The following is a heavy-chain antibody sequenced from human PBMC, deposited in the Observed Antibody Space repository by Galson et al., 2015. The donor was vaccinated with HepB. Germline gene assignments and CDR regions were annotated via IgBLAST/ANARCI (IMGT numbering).Heavy chain of an antibody. CDR1: GGTFSRYA. V-gene: IGHV1-18*01. CDR3: ARGPDSSGYYLRFDY. Sequence: SVKVSCKASGGTFSRYAISWVRQAPGQGLEWMGWISAYNGNTNYAQKLQGRVTMTTDTSTSTAYMELRSLRSDDTAVYYCARGPDSSGYYLRFDYWGQGTLVTVSS. D-gene: IGHD3-22*01. J-gene: IGHJ4*02. CDR2: ISAYNGNT.